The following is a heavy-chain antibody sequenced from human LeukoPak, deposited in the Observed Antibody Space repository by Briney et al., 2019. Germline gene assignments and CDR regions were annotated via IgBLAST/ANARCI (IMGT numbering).Heavy chain of an antibody. V-gene: IGHV3-21*01. CDR2: ISSSSSYI. D-gene: IGHD2-2*01. J-gene: IGHJ6*03. CDR1: GFTFSNYN. Sequence: GGSLRLSCAASGFTFSNYNMNWVRQAPGKGLEWVSSISSSSSYIYYADSVKGRFTISRDNAKNSLYLQVNSLRAEDTAVYYCARDVVYGDTTYYYYYMDVWGKGTTVTVSS. CDR3: ARDVVYGDTTYYYYYMDV.